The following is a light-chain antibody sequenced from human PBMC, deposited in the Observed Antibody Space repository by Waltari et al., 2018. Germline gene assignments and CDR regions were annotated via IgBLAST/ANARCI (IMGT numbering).Light chain of an antibody. Sequence: ELVLTQSPGTLSLSPGERATLSCRASQSLSGTLAWYQQKPGQAPRLLIYEVSSRASGITDRFSGSGSRTDFSLTISRLEPEDFAVYYCQKYGTLPATFGQGTKVEFK. V-gene: IGKV3-20*01. CDR3: QKYGTLPAT. CDR2: EVS. J-gene: IGKJ1*01. CDR1: QSLSGT.